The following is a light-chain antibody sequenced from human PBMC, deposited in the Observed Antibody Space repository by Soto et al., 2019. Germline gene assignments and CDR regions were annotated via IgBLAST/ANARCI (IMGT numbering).Light chain of an antibody. CDR2: GAT. CDR3: QHYGSSPRIT. V-gene: IGKV1-39*01. J-gene: IGKJ5*01. CDR1: QAIGNY. Sequence: DIQMTQSPSSLSASVGDRVTITCRASQAIGNYLNWYQQKPGKAPNLLIFGATTLQSGVPSRFSGSGYGTNFTLIISVLQPEDFAVYCCQHYGSSPRITFGQGTRLEIK.